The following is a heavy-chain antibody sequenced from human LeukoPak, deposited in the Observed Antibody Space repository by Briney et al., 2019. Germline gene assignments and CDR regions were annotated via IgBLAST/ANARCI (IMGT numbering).Heavy chain of an antibody. CDR1: GGSITSDIFY. D-gene: IGHD4-23*01. CDR2: IHNSRGT. CDR3: GKVGGNSNS. V-gene: IGHV4-31*03. J-gene: IGHJ4*02. Sequence: SETLSLTCTVSGGSITSDIFYLNWVRQHPGKGLEWIGSIHNSRGTSYNPSLESRLTISVDTSENQFFLKMSYVTSADTAMYCCGKVGGNSNSWGQGTLVTVSS.